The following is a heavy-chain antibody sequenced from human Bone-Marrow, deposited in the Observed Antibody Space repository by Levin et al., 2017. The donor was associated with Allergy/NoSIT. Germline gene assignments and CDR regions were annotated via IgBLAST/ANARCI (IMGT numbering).Heavy chain of an antibody. D-gene: IGHD2-2*01. CDR3: ARYYCSGTCYHFDY. CDR1: GGSISGSY. J-gene: IGHJ4*02. Sequence: SQTLSLTCTVSGGSISGSYWSWIRQPPGKALEWIGYIYYSGSTNYNPSLKSRVTISVDTSKNQFSLQLTSVTAADTAVYYCARYYCSGTCYHFDYWGQGTLVTVSS. V-gene: IGHV4-59*12. CDR2: IYYSGST.